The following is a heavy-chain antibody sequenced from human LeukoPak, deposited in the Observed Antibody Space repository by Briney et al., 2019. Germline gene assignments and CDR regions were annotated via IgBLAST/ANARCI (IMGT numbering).Heavy chain of an antibody. V-gene: IGHV4-59*11. D-gene: IGHD3-22*01. CDR2: IYYSGST. J-gene: IGHJ5*02. Sequence: SETLSLTCTGSGGSISSHYWSWIRQPPGKGLEWIGYIYYSGSTNYNPSLKSRVTISVDTSKNQFSLKLSCVTAADTAVYYCARSDSSGYFDWFDPWGQGTLVTVSS. CDR3: ARSDSSGYFDWFDP. CDR1: GGSISSHY.